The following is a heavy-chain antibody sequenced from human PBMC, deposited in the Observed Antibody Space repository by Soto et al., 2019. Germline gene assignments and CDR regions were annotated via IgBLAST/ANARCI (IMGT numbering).Heavy chain of an antibody. J-gene: IGHJ2*01. Sequence: QVQLVESGGGVVQPGRSLRLSCAASGFTFSSYGMHWVRQAPGKGLEWVAVIWYDGSNKYYADSVKGRFTISRDNSKNTPYLQMNSLRAEDTAVYYCARDILATEYWYFELWLRSTLVTVS. D-gene: IGHD5-12*01. CDR2: IWYDGSNK. CDR3: ARDILATEYWYFEL. V-gene: IGHV3-33*01. CDR1: GFTFSSYG.